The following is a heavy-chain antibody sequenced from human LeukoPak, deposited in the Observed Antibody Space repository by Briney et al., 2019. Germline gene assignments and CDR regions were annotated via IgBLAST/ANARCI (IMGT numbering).Heavy chain of an antibody. D-gene: IGHD2-2*02. CDR1: GFTFSSYA. CDR3: ARDQPVGYCSSISCYIDY. V-gene: IGHV3-23*01. J-gene: IGHJ4*02. Sequence: GGSLRLSCAASGFTFSSYAMSWVRQAPGKGLEWVSAISVSGGSTYYADSVKGRFTISRDNSKNTLYLQMNSLRAEDTAVYYCARDQPVGYCSSISCYIDYWGQGTLVTVSS. CDR2: ISVSGGST.